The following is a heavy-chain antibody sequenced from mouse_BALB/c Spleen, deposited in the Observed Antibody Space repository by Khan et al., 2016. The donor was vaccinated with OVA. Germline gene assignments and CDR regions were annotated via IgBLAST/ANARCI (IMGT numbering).Heavy chain of an antibody. V-gene: IGHV9-3-1*01. CDR3: ARPPYFSYVMDY. D-gene: IGHD2-10*01. Sequence: QIQLVQSGPELKKPGATVKISCKASGYTFTNYGMNWVKQAPGKGLKWMGWINPYTGEPTYADDFKGQSTFTLETSASTAYLQINNLKNEDTATYFCARPPYFSYVMDYWGQGTSVTVSS. CDR2: INPYTGEP. J-gene: IGHJ4*01. CDR1: GYTFTNYG.